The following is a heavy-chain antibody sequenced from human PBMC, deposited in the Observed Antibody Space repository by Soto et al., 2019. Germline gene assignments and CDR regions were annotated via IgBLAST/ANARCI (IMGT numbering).Heavy chain of an antibody. V-gene: IGHV3-21*06. Sequence: GGSLRLSCAASGFTFTRYSMKWVRQAPGKGLEWVSSISSTTNYIYYGDSMKGRFTISRDNAKNSLYLEMNSLRAEDTAVYYCARESEDLTSNFDYWGQGTLVTVSS. CDR1: GFTFTRYS. CDR3: ARESEDLTSNFDY. J-gene: IGHJ4*02. CDR2: ISSTTNYI.